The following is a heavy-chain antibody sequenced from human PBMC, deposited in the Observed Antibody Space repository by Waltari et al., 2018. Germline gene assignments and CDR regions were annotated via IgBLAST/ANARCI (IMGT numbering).Heavy chain of an antibody. CDR2: MSYSGAT. CDR1: GVSITINCHY. Sequence: QLQLQESGTGLVKPSETLSLTCRASGVSITINCHYWGGSRQPPGQGWEWIGTMSYSGATYSTPSLGSRVTVSRDTSKNQLSLKLVSVTAADTAVYYCATYIGASVGTAAFDVWGQGTMVTVSS. J-gene: IGHJ3*01. V-gene: IGHV4-39*01. D-gene: IGHD5-12*01. CDR3: ATYIGASVGTAAFDV.